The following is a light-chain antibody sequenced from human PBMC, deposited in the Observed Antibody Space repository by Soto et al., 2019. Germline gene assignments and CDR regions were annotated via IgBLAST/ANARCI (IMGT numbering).Light chain of an antibody. V-gene: IGKV3-20*01. Sequence: VLTQSPATLTLSTGELATLSCRASPSVSINYFACYHQKPGRAPSLLIYGISIRATGLPDRFSGSGSWTNVTLTIIRRVPQEFAVYYCDQYCSTSRTFGQGTKVDIK. CDR1: PSVSINY. CDR2: GIS. J-gene: IGKJ1*01. CDR3: DQYCSTSRT.